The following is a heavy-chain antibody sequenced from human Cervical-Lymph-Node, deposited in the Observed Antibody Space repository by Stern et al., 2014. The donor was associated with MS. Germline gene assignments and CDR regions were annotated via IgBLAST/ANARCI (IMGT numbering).Heavy chain of an antibody. CDR2: IYYSGST. Sequence: LQLQESGPGLVKPSQTLSLTCTVSGGSISSGGYYWSWIRQHPGKGLEWYGYIYYSGSTYCNPSLKSRVTISVDTSKNQFSLKLSSVTAADTAVYYCARVSYDFWSGYYPFDYWGQGTLVTVSS. J-gene: IGHJ4*02. V-gene: IGHV4-31*03. D-gene: IGHD3-3*01. CDR3: ARVSYDFWSGYYPFDY. CDR1: GGSISSGGYY.